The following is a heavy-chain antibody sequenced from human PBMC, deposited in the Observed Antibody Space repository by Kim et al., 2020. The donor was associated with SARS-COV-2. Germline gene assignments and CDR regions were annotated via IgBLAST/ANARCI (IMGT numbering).Heavy chain of an antibody. CDR2: TYYRSKCYS. V-gene: IGHV6-1*01. D-gene: IGHD6-6*01. CDR3: ARQYNRDYYYGLDV. Sequence: SQTLSLTCAISGDSVSSNSAAWNWIRQSPSRGLEWLGRTYYRSKCYSDFAVSVKSRITINADTSNNQFSLQLNSVTPEDTAVYYCARQYNRDYYYGLDVWGQGTTVTVSS. J-gene: IGHJ6*02. CDR1: GDSVSSNSAA.